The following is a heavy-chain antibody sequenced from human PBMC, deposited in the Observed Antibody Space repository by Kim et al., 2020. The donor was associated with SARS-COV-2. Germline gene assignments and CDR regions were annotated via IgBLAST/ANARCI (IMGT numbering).Heavy chain of an antibody. J-gene: IGHJ5*02. Sequence: GGSLRLSCAASGFTFSSYAMHWVRQAPGKGLEWVAVISYDGSNKYYADSVKGRFTISRDNSKNTLYLQMNSLRAEDTAVYYCARERSAVAATNWFDPWGQGTLVTVSS. CDR1: GFTFSSYA. D-gene: IGHD6-19*01. V-gene: IGHV3-30*04. CDR3: ARERSAVAATNWFDP. CDR2: ISYDGSNK.